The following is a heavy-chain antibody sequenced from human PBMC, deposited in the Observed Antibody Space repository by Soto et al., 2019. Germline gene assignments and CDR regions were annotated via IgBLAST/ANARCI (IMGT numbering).Heavy chain of an antibody. CDR2: ISPDGRST. V-gene: IGHV3-74*01. J-gene: IGHJ3*02. D-gene: IGHD3-16*01. Sequence: EVQLVESGGGLVQPGGSLRLSCAASGFTFSSHWMHWVRQAPGKGLVWVSRISPDGRSTVYAESVKGRFTISRDNAKNTLYLQMNSLRAEDTAEYYCAIWALPRDDSLDIWGQGTMVTVSS. CDR1: GFTFSSHW. CDR3: AIWALPRDDSLDI.